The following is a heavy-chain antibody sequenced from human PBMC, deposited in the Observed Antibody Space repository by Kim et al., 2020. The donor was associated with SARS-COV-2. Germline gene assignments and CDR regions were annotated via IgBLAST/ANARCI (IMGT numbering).Heavy chain of an antibody. J-gene: IGHJ5*01. CDR1: GGSITSDDYY. CDR3: ARGYCRTTSCFTWGNW. V-gene: IGHV4-30-4*01. Sequence: SETLSLTCTVSGGSITSDDYYWSWIRQTPGKGLEWIGYTHYSGSTYYSPSLKSRVTMSIDTSKSQFSLKLSSVTAADTAVYYCARGYCRTTSCFTWGNW. CDR2: THYSGST. D-gene: IGHD2-2*02.